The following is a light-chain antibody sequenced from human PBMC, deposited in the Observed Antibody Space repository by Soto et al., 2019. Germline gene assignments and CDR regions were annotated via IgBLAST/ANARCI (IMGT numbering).Light chain of an antibody. V-gene: IGLV2-14*01. CDR3: SSYTSTTTHFV. CDR1: NSDLGDYNF. Sequence: QSALTQPASVSGSPGQSITVSCTGTNSDLGDYNFVSWYQQHPDKAPKLIIYEVYNRPSGVSDRFSGSKSGNTASLTISGLQADDEADYFCSSYTSTTTHFVFGGGTKVTVL. CDR2: EVY. J-gene: IGLJ2*01.